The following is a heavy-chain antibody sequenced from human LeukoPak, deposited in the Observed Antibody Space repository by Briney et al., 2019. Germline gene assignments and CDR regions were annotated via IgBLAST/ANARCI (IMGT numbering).Heavy chain of an antibody. V-gene: IGHV4-38-2*02. CDR1: GYSISSGYY. D-gene: IGHD1-26*01. Sequence: TSETLSLTCTVSGYSISSGYYWGWIRQPPGKGLEWIGSIYHSGSTYYNPSLKSRVTISVDTSKNQFSLKLSSVTAADTAVYYCARDRAVGGSLRWFDPWGQGTLVTVSS. J-gene: IGHJ5*02. CDR3: ARDRAVGGSLRWFDP. CDR2: IYHSGST.